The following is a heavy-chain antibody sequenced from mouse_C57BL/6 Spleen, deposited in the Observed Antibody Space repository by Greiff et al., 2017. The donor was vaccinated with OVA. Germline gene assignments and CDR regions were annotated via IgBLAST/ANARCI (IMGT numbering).Heavy chain of an antibody. CDR2: IDPSDSET. CDR3: ARGDYYGSRYYFDY. V-gene: IGHV1-52*01. J-gene: IGHJ2*01. D-gene: IGHD1-1*01. CDR1: GYTFTSYW. Sequence: VQLQQPGAELVRPGSSVKLSCKASGYTFTSYWMHWVKQRPIQGLEWIGNIDPSDSETHYNQKFKDKATLTVDKSSSTAYMQLSSLTSEDSAVYYCARGDYYGSRYYFDYWGKGTTLTVAS.